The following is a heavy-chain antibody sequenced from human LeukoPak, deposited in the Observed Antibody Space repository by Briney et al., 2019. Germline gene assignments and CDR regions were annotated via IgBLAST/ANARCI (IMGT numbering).Heavy chain of an antibody. J-gene: IGHJ4*02. CDR3: ARDRSGSYGY. Sequence: GGSLRLSCAASGFTLSSDSMNWVRQAPGKGLEWVSSISSSSSYIYYADSVKGRFTISRDNAKNSLYLQMNSLRAEDTAVHYCARDRSGSYGYWGQGTLVTVSS. V-gene: IGHV3-21*01. D-gene: IGHD1-26*01. CDR1: GFTLSSDS. CDR2: ISSSSSYI.